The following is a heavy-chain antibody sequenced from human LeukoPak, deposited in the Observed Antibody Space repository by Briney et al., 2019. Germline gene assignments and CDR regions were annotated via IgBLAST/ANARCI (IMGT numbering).Heavy chain of an antibody. Sequence: PGGSLRLSCAASGFTFDDYGMSWVRQAPGKGLEWVSGINWNGGSTGYADSVKGRFTISRDNAKNSLYLQMNSLRAEDTALYYCARDYGDYVGPVAFDIWSQGTMVTVSS. CDR2: INWNGGST. CDR1: GFTFDDYG. CDR3: ARDYGDYVGPVAFDI. V-gene: IGHV3-20*04. D-gene: IGHD4-17*01. J-gene: IGHJ3*02.